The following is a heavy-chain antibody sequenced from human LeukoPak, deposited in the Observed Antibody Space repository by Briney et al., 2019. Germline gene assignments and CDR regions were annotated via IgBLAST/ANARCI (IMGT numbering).Heavy chain of an antibody. V-gene: IGHV1-8*01. CDR2: MNPNSGNT. D-gene: IGHD6-6*01. Sequence: ASVKVSCKASGYTFTSYDINWVRQATGQGLEWMGWMNPNSGNTGYAQKFQGRVTMTRNTSISTAYMELSSLRSEDTAVYYCARQVPILRSIGPRFDPWGQGTLVTVSS. CDR3: ARQVPILRSIGPRFDP. CDR1: GYTFTSYD. J-gene: IGHJ5*02.